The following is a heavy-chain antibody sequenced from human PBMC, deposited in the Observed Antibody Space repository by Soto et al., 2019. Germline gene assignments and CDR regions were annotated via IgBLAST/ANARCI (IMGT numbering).Heavy chain of an antibody. D-gene: IGHD4-17*01. CDR1: GFTVGDSP. J-gene: IGHJ4*02. V-gene: IGHV3-49*04. Sequence: GGSLRLSCTASGFTVGDSPLTWVLHSPFRCLYFIGFIRSKAYGGTTQYAASVKGRFNISRDDSKSTAYLQMNSLKTDDTAVYFCTRELYGDYNYWGQGTLVTVSS. CDR2: IRSKAYGGTT. CDR3: TRELYGDYNY.